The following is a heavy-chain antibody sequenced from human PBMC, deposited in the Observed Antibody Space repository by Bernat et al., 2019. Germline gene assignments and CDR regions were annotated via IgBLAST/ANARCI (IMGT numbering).Heavy chain of an antibody. V-gene: IGHV3-30*02. J-gene: IGHJ4*02. Sequence: QVQLVESGGGVVQPGGSLRLSCAASGFTFTSYGMHWIRQAPGKGLEGVAFVRYDGSNKYYADSVKGRFTISKDNSKNTLYLQMNSLRAEDTAVYYCVKDESGMVATYWGQGTLVTVSS. CDR3: VKDESGMVATY. CDR1: GFTFTSYG. CDR2: VRYDGSNK. D-gene: IGHD5-12*01.